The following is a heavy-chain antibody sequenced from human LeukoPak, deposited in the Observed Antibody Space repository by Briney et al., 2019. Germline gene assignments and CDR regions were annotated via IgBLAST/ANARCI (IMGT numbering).Heavy chain of an antibody. Sequence: SETLSLTCSVSGVYVGSHFWSWVRQPAGKALEWIGRVSASGTTSSNPSLNSRVTMSLDTSKNQFSLKLTSLTAADTAVYYCARVDVPKSLPSSKYYYFYYMDVWGKGTTVTVSS. CDR3: ARVDVPKSLPSSKYYYFYYMDV. CDR1: GVYVGSHF. V-gene: IGHV4-4*07. CDR2: VSASGTT. D-gene: IGHD2-2*01. J-gene: IGHJ6*03.